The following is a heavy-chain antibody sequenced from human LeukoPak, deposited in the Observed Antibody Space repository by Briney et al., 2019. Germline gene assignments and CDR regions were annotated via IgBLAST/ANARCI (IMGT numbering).Heavy chain of an antibody. V-gene: IGHV1-46*01. CDR2: INPSGGST. D-gene: IGHD3-10*01. CDR3: ARCRFGELLSHHHYYYMDV. Sequence: GASVKVSCKASGYTFTSYYMHWVRQAPGQGLEWMGIINPSGGSTSYAQKFQGRVTMTRDMSTSTVYMELSSLRSEDTAVYYCARCRFGELLSHHHYYYMDVWGKGTTVTVSS. CDR1: GYTFTSYY. J-gene: IGHJ6*03.